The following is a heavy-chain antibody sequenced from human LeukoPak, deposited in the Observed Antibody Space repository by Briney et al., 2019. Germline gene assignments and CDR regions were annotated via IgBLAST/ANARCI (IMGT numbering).Heavy chain of an antibody. CDR3: TTRACHAGGCSSSFYYYYGLHF. CDR2: IIPIFGTA. CDR1: GNSISNYA. D-gene: IGHD3-16*01. J-gene: IGHJ6*02. Sequence: ASVTVSCKASGNSISNYAVSWVRQAPGQGFEWMGGIIPIFGTADYAQKFQGRVTITADQSTSTTYMALSSLKSEDTATYYCTTRACHAGGCSSSFYYYYGLHFWGQGTTVSVSS. V-gene: IGHV1-69*13.